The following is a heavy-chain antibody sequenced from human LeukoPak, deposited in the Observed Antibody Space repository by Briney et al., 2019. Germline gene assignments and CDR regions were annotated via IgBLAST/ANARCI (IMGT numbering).Heavy chain of an antibody. J-gene: IGHJ6*03. CDR3: ARDGPGKYYYDSSGYPWLDYYYYMDV. CDR2: ISSSSSYI. D-gene: IGHD3-22*01. Sequence: PGGSLRLSCAASGFTFSSYSMNWVRQAPGKGLEWVSSISSSSSYIYYADSVKGRFTISRDNAKNSLYLQMNSLRAEETAVYYCARDGPGKYYYDSSGYPWLDYYYYMDVWGKGTTVTVSS. V-gene: IGHV3-21*01. CDR1: GFTFSSYS.